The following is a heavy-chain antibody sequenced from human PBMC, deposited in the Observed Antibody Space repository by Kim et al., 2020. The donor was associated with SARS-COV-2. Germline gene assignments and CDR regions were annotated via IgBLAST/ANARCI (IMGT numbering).Heavy chain of an antibody. V-gene: IGHV2-70*11. CDR1: GFSLFPRGMC. CDR2: IDWDDDK. J-gene: IGHJ6*03. D-gene: IGHD1-7*01. CDR3: ARIRGTGTTRSKSYHYYMDV. Sequence: SGPTLVNPTQTLTLTCTFSGFSLFPRGMCVNWIRQPPGKALECLARIDWDDDKYYNTSLKTRLTIAKDATKNQVVLTMTNVDPVDPATYYCARIRGTGTTRSKSYHYYMDVWGKGTTVTVSS.